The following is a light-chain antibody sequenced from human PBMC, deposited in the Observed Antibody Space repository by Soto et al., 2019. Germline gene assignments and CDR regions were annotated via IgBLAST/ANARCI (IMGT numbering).Light chain of an antibody. V-gene: IGLV1-40*01. J-gene: IGLJ2*01. CDR3: QSYDSNNII. CDR2: GNS. CDR1: SSNIGAGYD. Sequence: QAVLTQPPSVSGAPGQRVTISCTGSSSNIGAGYDVHWYQQLPGTAPKLLIYGNSNRPSGVPDRFSGSKSGTSASLAITGLQAADEADYYCQSYDSNNIIFGGGTQLTVL.